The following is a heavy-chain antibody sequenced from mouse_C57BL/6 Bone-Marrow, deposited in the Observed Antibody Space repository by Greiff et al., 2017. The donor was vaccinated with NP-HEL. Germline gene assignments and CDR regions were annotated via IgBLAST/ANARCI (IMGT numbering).Heavy chain of an antibody. CDR2: INPGSGGT. CDR1: GYAFTNYL. J-gene: IGHJ4*01. Sequence: VKLQQSGAELVRPGTSVKVSCKASGYAFTNYLIEWVKQRPGQGLEWIGVINPGSGGTNYNEKFKGKATLTADKSSSTAYMQLSSLTSEDSAVYFCASPITTVVGDYYAMDYWGQGTSVTVSS. CDR3: ASPITTVVGDYYAMDY. D-gene: IGHD1-1*01. V-gene: IGHV1-54*01.